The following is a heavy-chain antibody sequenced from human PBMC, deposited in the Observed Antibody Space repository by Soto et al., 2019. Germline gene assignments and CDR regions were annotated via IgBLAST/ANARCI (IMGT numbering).Heavy chain of an antibody. CDR3: TKEVVPAAIENWFDP. D-gene: IGHD2-2*01. CDR2: IRSKAYGGTT. CDR1: GFTFGDYA. J-gene: IGHJ5*02. V-gene: IGHV3-49*03. Sequence: PGGSLRLSCTASGFTFGDYAMSWFRQAPGKGLEWVGFIRSKAYGGTTEYAASVKGRFTISRDDSKSIAYLQMNSLKTEDTAVYYCTKEVVPAAIENWFDPWGQGTLVTVS.